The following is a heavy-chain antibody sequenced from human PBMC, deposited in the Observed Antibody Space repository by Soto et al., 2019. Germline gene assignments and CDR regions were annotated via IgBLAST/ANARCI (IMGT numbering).Heavy chain of an antibody. CDR3: ARHTSTINLYFDP. CDR1: GDSITSNSYF. CDR2: IYYTGST. V-gene: IGHV4-39*01. Sequence: SETLSLTCTVSGDSITSNSYFWAWIRQPPGKGLEWIGSIYYTGSTYYNPSLKSRVTMSVDASDNQVSLKLNSVTAADTAVYYCARHTSTINLYFDPWGQGTTVTVSS. D-gene: IGHD5-12*01. J-gene: IGHJ5*02.